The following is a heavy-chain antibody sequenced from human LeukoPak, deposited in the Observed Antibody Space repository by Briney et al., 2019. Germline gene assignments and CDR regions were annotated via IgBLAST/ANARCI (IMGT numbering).Heavy chain of an antibody. CDR3: ARASYSSWTFFEY. J-gene: IGHJ4*02. Sequence: PGGSLRLSCAASGLTVSSSSLSWVRQAPGKGLEWVSLITSGGNTYYADSVRGRFTVSRDNSQNTLFLQMNRLRADDTAVYYCARASYSSWTFFEYWGQGTLVTVSS. CDR1: GLTVSSSS. V-gene: IGHV3-53*01. D-gene: IGHD6-6*01. CDR2: ITSGGNT.